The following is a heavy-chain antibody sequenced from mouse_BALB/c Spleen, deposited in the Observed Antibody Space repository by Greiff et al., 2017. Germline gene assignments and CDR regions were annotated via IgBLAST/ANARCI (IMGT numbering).Heavy chain of an antibody. D-gene: IGHD2-10*02. CDR1: GFTFSSFG. Sequence: EVHLVESGGGLVQPGGSRKLSCAASGFTFSSFGMHWVRQAPEKGLEWVAYISSGSSTIYYADTVKGRFTISRDDPKSTLFLQMTSLRSEDTAMYYCARTRYGNLDAMDYWGQGTSVTVSS. V-gene: IGHV5-17*02. CDR3: ARTRYGNLDAMDY. J-gene: IGHJ4*01. CDR2: ISSGSSTI.